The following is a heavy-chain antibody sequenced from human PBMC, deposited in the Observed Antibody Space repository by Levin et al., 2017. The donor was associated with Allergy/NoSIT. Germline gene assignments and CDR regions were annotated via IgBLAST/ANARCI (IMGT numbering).Heavy chain of an antibody. CDR2: IYYSGST. V-gene: IGHV4-30-4*01. Sequence: SQTLSLTCTVPGGSISSGDYYWSWIRQPPGKGLEWIGYIYYSGSTYYNPSLKSRVTISVDTSKNQFSLKLSSVTAAAPAVYYFATTPGEKQTMGYAFDIWGEGTMVTVSS. CDR1: GGSISSGDYY. J-gene: IGHJ3*02. D-gene: IGHD2-15*01. CDR3: ATTPGEKQTMGYAFDI.